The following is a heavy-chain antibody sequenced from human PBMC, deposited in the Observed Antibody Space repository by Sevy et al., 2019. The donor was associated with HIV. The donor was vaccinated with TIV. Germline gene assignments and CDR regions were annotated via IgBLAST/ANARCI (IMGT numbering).Heavy chain of an antibody. D-gene: IGHD3-3*01. J-gene: IGHJ6*02. V-gene: IGHV3-15*07. CDR3: YDFWTGDGMDV. Sequence: GESLKISCVGSGFIFSNAWINWVRQAPGKGLEWVGRIRSQVDGGTIDYAAPVRGRFIISRDDSKNTVYLQMNSLKIEDTAVYYCYDFWTGDGMDVWGQGTTVTVSS. CDR2: IRSQVDGGTI. CDR1: GFIFSNAW.